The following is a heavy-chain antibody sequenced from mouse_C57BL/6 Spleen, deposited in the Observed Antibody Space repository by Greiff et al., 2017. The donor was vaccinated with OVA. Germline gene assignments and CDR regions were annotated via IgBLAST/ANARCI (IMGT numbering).Heavy chain of an antibody. CDR1: GFTFSSYA. CDR2: ISDGGSYT. Sequence: EVKLVESGGGLVKPGGSLKLSCAASGFTFSSYAMSWVRQTPEKRLEWVATISDGGSYTYYPDNVKGRFTISRDNAKNNLYLQMSHLKSEDTAMYYCARGYSNFYYIDYWGQGTTLTVSS. CDR3: ARGYSNFYYIDY. D-gene: IGHD2-5*01. J-gene: IGHJ2*01. V-gene: IGHV5-4*03.